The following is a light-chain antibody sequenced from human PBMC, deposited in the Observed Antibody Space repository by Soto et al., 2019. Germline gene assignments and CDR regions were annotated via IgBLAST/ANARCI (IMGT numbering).Light chain of an antibody. Sequence: EIVLTQSPGTLSLSPGERATLSCRASQSVASTYLAWYQQQPGQAPRLVIYSASRRATGIPDRFSGSGAGTDFTLTISILEPEDFAVYYCQQYGSSRRNTFGQGTKLEFK. V-gene: IGKV3-20*01. CDR1: QSVASTY. J-gene: IGKJ2*01. CDR2: SAS. CDR3: QQYGSSRRNT.